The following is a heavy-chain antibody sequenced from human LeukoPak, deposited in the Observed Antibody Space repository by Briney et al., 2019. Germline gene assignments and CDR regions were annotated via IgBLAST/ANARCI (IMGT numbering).Heavy chain of an antibody. CDR1: GDSISSYY. CDR3: AREREISLFRVGPTIWYYYYYMDV. CDR2: LYSTGST. J-gene: IGHJ6*03. Sequence: PSETLSLTCTVSGDSISSYYWSWVRQPAGKGLEWIGRLYSTGSTKYNPSLKSRVTMSVDTSKNHFSLRLSSVTAADTAVYYCAREREISLFRVGPTIWYYYYYMDVWGKGTTVTVSS. D-gene: IGHD1-26*01. V-gene: IGHV4-4*07.